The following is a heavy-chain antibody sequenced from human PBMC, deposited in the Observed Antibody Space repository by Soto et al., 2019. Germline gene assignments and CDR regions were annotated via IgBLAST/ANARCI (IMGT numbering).Heavy chain of an antibody. V-gene: IGHV3-21*04. J-gene: IGHJ6*02. CDR1: GFTFNNYN. CDR2: ISRTSNYT. Sequence: LRLSCAASGFTFNNYNMNWVRQAPGQGLEWVSSISRTSNYTYYADSVKGRFTISRDNSKSTLYLQMNSLRAEDTALYYCAKGRSYYYYYGVDVWGQGTTVTVSS. CDR3: AKGRSYYYYYGVDV.